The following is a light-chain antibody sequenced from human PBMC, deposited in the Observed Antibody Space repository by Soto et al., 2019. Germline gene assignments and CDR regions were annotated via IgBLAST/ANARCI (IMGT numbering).Light chain of an antibody. V-gene: IGLV2-14*03. J-gene: IGLJ2*01. Sequence: QSVLTQPASVSGSPGQSITISCTGNSSDIGAYNFVSWYQQHPGKAPKLMLYDVNIRPSGVSNRFSGSKSGNTASLTISGLQAEDEADYYCTSWTTSTTMIFGGGTKVTVL. CDR2: DVN. CDR1: SSDIGAYNF. CDR3: TSWTTSTTMI.